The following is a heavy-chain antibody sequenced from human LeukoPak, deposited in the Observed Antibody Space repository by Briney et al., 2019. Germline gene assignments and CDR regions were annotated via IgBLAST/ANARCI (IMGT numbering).Heavy chain of an antibody. CDR2: IIPIFGTA. D-gene: IGHD2-21*02. J-gene: IGHJ4*02. CDR3: ARAAYGYCGGDCYSLYDY. Sequence: ASVKVSCKPSGYTFTGYYIHWVRQAPGQGLEWMGGIIPIFGTANYAQKFQGRVTITADTSTSTAYMELRSLRSDDTAVYYCARAAYGYCGGDCYSLYDYWGQGTLVTVSS. V-gene: IGHV1-69*06. CDR1: GYTFTGYY.